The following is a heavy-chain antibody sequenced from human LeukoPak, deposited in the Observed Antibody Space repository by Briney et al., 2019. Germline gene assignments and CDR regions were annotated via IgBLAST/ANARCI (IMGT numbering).Heavy chain of an antibody. CDR3: AKGRGSTMIAPFDY. Sequence: SETLSLTCTVSGGSISSGGYYWSWIRQHPGKGLEWIGYIYYSGSTYYNPSLKSRVTISVDTSKNQFSLKLSSVTAEDTAVYYCAKGRGSTMIAPFDYWGQGTLVTVSS. V-gene: IGHV4-31*03. CDR2: IYYSGST. D-gene: IGHD3-22*01. J-gene: IGHJ4*02. CDR1: GGSISSGGYY.